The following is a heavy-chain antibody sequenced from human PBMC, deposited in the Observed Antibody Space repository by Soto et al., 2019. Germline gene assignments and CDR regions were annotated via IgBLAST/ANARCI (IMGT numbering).Heavy chain of an antibody. CDR3: ARDRAEHSSSWYYYYMDV. CDR2: IYSGGST. J-gene: IGHJ6*03. Sequence: GGSLRLSCAASGFTVSSNYMSWVRQAPGKGLEWVSVIYSGGSTYYADSVKGRFTISRDNSKNTLYLQMNSLSAEDTAVYYCARDRAEHSSSWYYYYMDVWGKGTMVTVSS. V-gene: IGHV3-53*01. D-gene: IGHD6-13*01. CDR1: GFTVSSNY.